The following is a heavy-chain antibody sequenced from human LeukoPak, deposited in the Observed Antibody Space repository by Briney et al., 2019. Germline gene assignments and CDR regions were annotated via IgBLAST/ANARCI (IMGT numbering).Heavy chain of an antibody. J-gene: IGHJ4*02. CDR2: INPNSGGT. Sequence: ASVKVSCKASGYTFTGYYMHWVRQAPGQGLEWMGRINPNSGGTSYAQKSQGGVTMTRDTSISTAYMELSSLTSDDTAVYYCAREVARSESYFDYWGQGTLVTVSS. D-gene: IGHD3-10*01. CDR3: AREVARSESYFDY. CDR1: GYTFTGYY. V-gene: IGHV1-2*06.